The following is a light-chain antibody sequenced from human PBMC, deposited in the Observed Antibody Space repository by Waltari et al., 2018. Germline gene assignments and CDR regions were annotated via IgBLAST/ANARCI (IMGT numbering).Light chain of an antibody. CDR3: QLYNSYVMYT. CDR2: RAS. J-gene: IGKJ2*01. Sequence: DIQMSQSPSTLSAYVGDRVTITCRASQRISTWLAWYQQKPGKAPKLLISRASTLESGVPSRFAGSGSGTEFTLTISSLQPDDFGTYYCQLYNSYVMYTFGQGTKLDIK. V-gene: IGKV1-5*03. CDR1: QRISTW.